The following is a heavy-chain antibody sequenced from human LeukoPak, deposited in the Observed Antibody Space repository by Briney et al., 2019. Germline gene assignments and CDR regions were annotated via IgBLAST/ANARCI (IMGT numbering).Heavy chain of an antibody. CDR1: GGSISSSSYY. CDR2: IYYSGST. Sequence: SGTLSLTRTVSGGSISSSSYYWGWTRQPPGKGLEWMGSIYYSGSTYYNPSLKSRVTISEDTSKNKFSLKLSSVTAADTAVYYCARHPTNWFDPWGQGTLVTVSS. V-gene: IGHV4-39*01. J-gene: IGHJ5*02. D-gene: IGHD4-17*01. CDR3: ARHPTNWFDP.